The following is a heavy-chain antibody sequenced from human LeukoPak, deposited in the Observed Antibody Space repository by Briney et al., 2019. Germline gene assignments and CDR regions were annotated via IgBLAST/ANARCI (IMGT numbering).Heavy chain of an antibody. D-gene: IGHD3-16*01. CDR3: TSFTIG. J-gene: IGHJ4*02. CDR1: GFTFSSYS. V-gene: IGHV3-49*04. Sequence: PGGSLRLSCAASGFTFSSYSMNWVRQAPGKGLEWVGFIRSKAYGGTTEYAASVKGRFTISRDDSKSIAYLQMNSLKTEDTAVYYCTSFTIGWGQGTLVTVSS. CDR2: IRSKAYGGTT.